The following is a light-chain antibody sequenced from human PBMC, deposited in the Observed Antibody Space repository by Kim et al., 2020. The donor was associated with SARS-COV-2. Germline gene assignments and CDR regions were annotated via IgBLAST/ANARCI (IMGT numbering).Light chain of an antibody. Sequence: SSELTQDPAVSVALGQTVRITCQGDSLRSYYATWYQQKPRQAPLLVIFGRNNRPSGIPDRFSGSTSRNTASLTISGAQAEDEADFYCQSRDSGGNVVFGGGTKLTVL. CDR1: SLRSYY. J-gene: IGLJ2*01. CDR2: GRN. V-gene: IGLV3-19*01. CDR3: QSRDSGGNVV.